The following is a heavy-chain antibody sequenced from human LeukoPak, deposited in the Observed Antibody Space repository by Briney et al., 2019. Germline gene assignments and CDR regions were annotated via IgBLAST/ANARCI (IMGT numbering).Heavy chain of an antibody. CDR1: GFTFSSYA. CDR3: ASLSSGRPFDY. CDR2: ISGSGGST. V-gene: IGHV3-23*01. D-gene: IGHD6-19*01. J-gene: IGHJ4*02. Sequence: GGSLRLSCAASGFTFSSYAMSWVRQAPGKGLEWVSAISGSGGSTYYADSVKGRFTISRDSSKNTLYLQMNSLRAEDTAVYYCASLSSGRPFDYWGQGTLVTVSS.